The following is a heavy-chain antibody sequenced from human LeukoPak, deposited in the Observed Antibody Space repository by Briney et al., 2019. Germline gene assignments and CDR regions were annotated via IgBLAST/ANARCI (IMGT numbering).Heavy chain of an antibody. D-gene: IGHD6-19*01. CDR1: GGTFSSYA. CDR2: IIPIFGTA. Sequence: AASVKVSCKASGGTFSSYAISWVRQAPGQGLEWMGGIIPIFGTANYAQKFQGRVTITTDESTSTAYMELSSLRSEATAVYYCARDDSWDSSGWYYFDYWGQGTLVTVSS. J-gene: IGHJ4*02. V-gene: IGHV1-69*05. CDR3: ARDDSWDSSGWYYFDY.